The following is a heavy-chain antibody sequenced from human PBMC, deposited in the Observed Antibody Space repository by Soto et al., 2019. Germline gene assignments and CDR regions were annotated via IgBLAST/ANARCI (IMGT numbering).Heavy chain of an antibody. CDR3: ARSLLQGDF. J-gene: IGHJ4*02. V-gene: IGHV1-46*01. D-gene: IGHD2-21*01. Sequence: QVQLVQSGAEVKKPGASVKISCKASGYTFIHYYIHWVRQAPGQGLEWMAIINPNGGSTNYAQKFQGRVTVTSDTSTTTVSMXLNSLESDDTAVYFCARSLLQGDFWGQGTLVTVSS. CDR1: GYTFIHYY. CDR2: INPNGGST.